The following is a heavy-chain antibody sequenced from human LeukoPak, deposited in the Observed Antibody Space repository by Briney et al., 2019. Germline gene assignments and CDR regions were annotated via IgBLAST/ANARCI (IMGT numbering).Heavy chain of an antibody. Sequence: ASVKVSCKASGYYMHWVRQAPGQGLEWMGWINPNSGDTKYAQKFQGRVTMTRDTSISTAYMELSRLRSDDTAVYYCARGKSATAPDSNWYLDLWGRGTLVTVSS. D-gene: IGHD6-13*01. J-gene: IGHJ2*01. CDR2: INPNSGDT. CDR3: ARGKSATAPDSNWYLDL. V-gene: IGHV1-2*02. CDR1: GYY.